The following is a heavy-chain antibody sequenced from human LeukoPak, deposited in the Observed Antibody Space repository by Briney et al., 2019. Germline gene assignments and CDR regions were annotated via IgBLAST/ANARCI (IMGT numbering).Heavy chain of an antibody. J-gene: IGHJ3*02. CDR1: GYSFTSYW. V-gene: IGHV5-51*01. Sequence: GESLKISCKGSGYSFTSYWIGWVRQMPGKGLEWMGIIYPGDSDTGYSPSFQGQVTISADKSISTAYLQWSSLKASDTAMYYCARHLSGYDPAFDIWGQGTMVTVSS. D-gene: IGHD5-12*01. CDR2: IYPGDSDT. CDR3: ARHLSGYDPAFDI.